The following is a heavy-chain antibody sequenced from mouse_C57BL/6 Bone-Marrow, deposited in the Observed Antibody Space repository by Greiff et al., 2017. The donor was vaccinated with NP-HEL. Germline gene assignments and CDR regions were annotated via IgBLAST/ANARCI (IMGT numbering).Heavy chain of an antibody. J-gene: IGHJ4*01. CDR3: ARHGYSNSHYYAMDY. D-gene: IGHD2-5*01. V-gene: IGHV1-53*01. CDR2: INPSNGGT. Sequence: QVQLQQPGTELVKPGASVKLSCKASGYTFTSYWMHWVKQRPGQGLEWIGNINPSNGGTNYNEKFKSKATLTVDKSSSTAYMQLSSLTSEDSAVYYCARHGYSNSHYYAMDYWGQGTSVTVSS. CDR1: GYTFTSYW.